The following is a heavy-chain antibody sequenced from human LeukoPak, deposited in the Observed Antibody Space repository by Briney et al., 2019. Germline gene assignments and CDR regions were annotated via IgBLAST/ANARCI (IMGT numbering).Heavy chain of an antibody. Sequence: GASVKVSSKASGYTFIGYDINWVRQATGQGLEWLGWIGTYDGHTSYAQKVQGRVTMTTDTSATTAYLELRSLTSDDTALYYCARLMDNNYDGSAFDYWGQGTLVTVSS. CDR3: ARLMDNNYDGSAFDY. CDR2: IGTYDGHT. J-gene: IGHJ4*02. CDR1: GYTFIGYD. D-gene: IGHD3-22*01. V-gene: IGHV1-18*01.